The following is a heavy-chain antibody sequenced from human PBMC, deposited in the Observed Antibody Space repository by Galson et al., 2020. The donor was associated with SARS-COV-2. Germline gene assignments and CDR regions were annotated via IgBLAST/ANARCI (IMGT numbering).Heavy chain of an antibody. CDR1: GDSVSSNSGT. J-gene: IGHJ6*02. Sequence: SQPLSLTCAISGDSVSSNSGTWSWIRHSPSRGLEWLGRTYYRSKWYYEYAVSVRSRITINPDTSMNQVSLQMNSVTPDDTAVYYCARGVLVSPSAAAMDVWGQGTAVTVSS. CDR2: TYYRSKWYY. V-gene: IGHV6-1*01. D-gene: IGHD3-9*01. CDR3: ARGVLVSPSAAAMDV.